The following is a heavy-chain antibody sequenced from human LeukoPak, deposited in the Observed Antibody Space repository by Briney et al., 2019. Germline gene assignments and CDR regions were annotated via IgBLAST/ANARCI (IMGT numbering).Heavy chain of an antibody. D-gene: IGHD3-10*01. CDR1: GITFSTAW. J-gene: IGHJ5*02. V-gene: IGHV3-15*01. CDR3: ATDRAWFDP. Sequence: GGSLTLSCAASGITFSTAWMGWFRQAPGKGLEWVGRIKSKIGGATADYAAPVKDRFTISRDDSKNTLYLQMNSLKTEDTAVYYCATDRAWFDPWGQGTLVTVSS. CDR2: IKSKIGGATA.